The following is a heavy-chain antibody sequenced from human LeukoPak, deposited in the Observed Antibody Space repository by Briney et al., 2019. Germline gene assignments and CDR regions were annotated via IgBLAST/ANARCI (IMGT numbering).Heavy chain of an antibody. CDR1: GYTFTGYY. V-gene: IGHV1-2*02. CDR3: ARDSLGSSGWYDY. J-gene: IGHJ4*02. CDR2: INPNSGGT. Sequence: ASVKVSCKASGYTFTGYYMHWVRQAPGQGLEWMGWINPNSGGTNYAQKFQGRVTMTRDTSISTAYMELSRLRSDDTAVYYCARDSLGSSGWYDYWGQGTLVTVSS. D-gene: IGHD6-19*01.